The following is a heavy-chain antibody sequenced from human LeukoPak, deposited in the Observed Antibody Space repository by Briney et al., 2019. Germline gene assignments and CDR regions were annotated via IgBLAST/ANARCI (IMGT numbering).Heavy chain of an antibody. V-gene: IGHV4-59*01. J-gene: IGHJ6*03. CDR2: IYYSGST. D-gene: IGHD5-18*01. Sequence: SETLSLTCTVSGGSISSYYWSWIRQPPGKGLEWIGYIYYSGSTNYNPSLKSRVTISVDTSKNQFSLKLSSVTAADTAVYYCARGGELRGYSYGYDYYYMDVWGKGTTVTISS. CDR3: ARGGELRGYSYGYDYYYMDV. CDR1: GGSISSYY.